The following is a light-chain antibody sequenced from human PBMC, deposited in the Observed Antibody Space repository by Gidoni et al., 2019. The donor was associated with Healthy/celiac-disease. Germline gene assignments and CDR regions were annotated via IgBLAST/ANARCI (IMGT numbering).Light chain of an antibody. CDR1: QSISSY. J-gene: IGKJ1*01. CDR3: QQNYSTPQT. V-gene: IGKV1-39*01. CDR2: AAS. Sequence: DIQMTQSPSSLSAPEGDRVTITCRASQSISSYLNWYQQKPGKAPKLLIYAASSLQSGVPSRFSGSGAGTDFTLTISSLQPEDFATYYCQQNYSTPQTFGQGTKVEIK.